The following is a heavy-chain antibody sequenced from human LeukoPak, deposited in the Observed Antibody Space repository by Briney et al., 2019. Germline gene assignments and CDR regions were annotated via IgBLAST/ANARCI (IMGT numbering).Heavy chain of an antibody. J-gene: IGHJ3*02. CDR2: ISSSSSYI. CDR1: GFTFTTYW. CDR3: ARPGDSYYYGSGDDAFDI. V-gene: IGHV3-21*01. D-gene: IGHD3-10*01. Sequence: GGSLRLSCAASGFTFTTYWLGWVRQAPGKGLEWVSSISSSSSYIYYADSVKGRFTISRDNAKNSLYLQMNSLRAEDTAVYYCARPGDSYYYGSGDDAFDIWGQGTMVTVSS.